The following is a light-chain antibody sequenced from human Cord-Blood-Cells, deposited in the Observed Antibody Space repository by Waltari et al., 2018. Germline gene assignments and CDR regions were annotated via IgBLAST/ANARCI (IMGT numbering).Light chain of an antibody. J-gene: IGLJ2*01. Sequence: SYVLTQPPSVSVAPGKTARITCGGNNLGSKRVHWYQQKPGQAPVLVGYDDSDRPSGIPERFSGSNSGNTATLTISRVEAGDEADYYCQVWDSSSDHPGVVFGGGTKLTVL. CDR2: DDS. V-gene: IGLV3-21*03. CDR1: NLGSKR. CDR3: QVWDSSSDHPGVV.